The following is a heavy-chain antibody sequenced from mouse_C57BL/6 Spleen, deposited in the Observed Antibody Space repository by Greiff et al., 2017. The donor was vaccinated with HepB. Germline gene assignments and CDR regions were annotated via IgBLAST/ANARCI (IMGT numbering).Heavy chain of an antibody. Sequence: EVMLVESGGGLVKPGGSLKLSCAASGFTFSDYGMHWVRQAPEKGLEWVAYISSGSSTIYYADTVKGRFTISRDNAKNTLFLQMTSLRSEDTAMYYCARFYSNYFYYAMDYWGQGTSVTVSS. CDR3: ARFYSNYFYYAMDY. CDR2: ISSGSSTI. D-gene: IGHD2-5*01. J-gene: IGHJ4*01. V-gene: IGHV5-17*01. CDR1: GFTFSDYG.